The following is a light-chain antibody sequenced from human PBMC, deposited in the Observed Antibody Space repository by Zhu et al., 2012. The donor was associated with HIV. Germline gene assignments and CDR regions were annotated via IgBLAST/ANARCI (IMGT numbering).Light chain of an antibody. V-gene: IGKV3-20*01. CDR1: QSIGSY. Sequence: PGERATLSCRASQSIGSYLAWYQQKPGQAPRLLMYDASDRASGVPDRFSGSGSGTDFTLSISRLEPEDFAVYYCHQYDNSWTFGQGTKVEIK. J-gene: IGKJ1*01. CDR3: HQYDNSWT. CDR2: DAS.